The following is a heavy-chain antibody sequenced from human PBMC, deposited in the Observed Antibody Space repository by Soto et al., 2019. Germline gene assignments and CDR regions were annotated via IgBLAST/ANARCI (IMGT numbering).Heavy chain of an antibody. CDR2: INPSGGST. V-gene: IGHV1-46*03. J-gene: IGHJ4*02. CDR1: GYTFTSYY. Sequence: ASVKVSCKASGYTFTSYYMHWVRQAPGQGLEWMGIINPSGGSTSYAQKFQGRVTMTRDTSTSTVYMELSSLRSEDTAVYYCAREELRFLEWLPRLFDYWGQGTLVTVSS. D-gene: IGHD3-3*01. CDR3: AREELRFLEWLPRLFDY.